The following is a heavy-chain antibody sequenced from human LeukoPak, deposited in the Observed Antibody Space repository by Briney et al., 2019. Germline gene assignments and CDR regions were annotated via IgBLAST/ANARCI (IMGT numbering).Heavy chain of an antibody. CDR1: GFTFTTYG. CDR2: IDGSGIRT. Sequence: GGSLRLSCSASGFTFTTYGMNWVRQAPGKGLEWVSGIDGSGIRTYYADSVKGRFTISRDNSRNTLYLQMNSLRHEDTAVYYCAKYLTTVVTPTPHDYWSQGTLVTVSS. D-gene: IGHD4-23*01. J-gene: IGHJ4*02. CDR3: AKYLTTVVTPTPHDY. V-gene: IGHV3-23*05.